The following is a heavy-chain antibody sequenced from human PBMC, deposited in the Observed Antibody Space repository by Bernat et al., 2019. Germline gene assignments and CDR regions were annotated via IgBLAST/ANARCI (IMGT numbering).Heavy chain of an antibody. J-gene: IGHJ5*02. CDR1: GYSFTNYW. Sequence: EVQLVQSGAAVKKPGESLKISCKASGYSFTNYWLGWVRQMPWKGLEWMGIIYPGDSETIYSPSFQGQVTSSADKSISTAYLQWSSLKASDTAMYYCARRYGSGGTCPNNWFDPWGQGTLVTVSS. CDR2: IYPGDSET. D-gene: IGHD2-15*01. V-gene: IGHV5-51*01. CDR3: ARRYGSGGTCPNNWFDP.